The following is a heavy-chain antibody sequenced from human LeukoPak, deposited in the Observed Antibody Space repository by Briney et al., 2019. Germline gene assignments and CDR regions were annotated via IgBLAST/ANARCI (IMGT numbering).Heavy chain of an antibody. CDR1: GYTFTSYG. CDR3: ARGGRGGTYYYFGMDV. CDR2: ISTYNGNT. V-gene: IGHV1-18*01. J-gene: IGHJ6*02. D-gene: IGHD2-15*01. Sequence: GASVKVSCKASGYTFTSYGISWVRQAPGQGLEWMGWISTYNGNTNYAQNLQGRVTMTSDTSTSTAYMELRSLRSDDTAVYYCARGGRGGTYYYFGMDVWGQGTTVTVSS.